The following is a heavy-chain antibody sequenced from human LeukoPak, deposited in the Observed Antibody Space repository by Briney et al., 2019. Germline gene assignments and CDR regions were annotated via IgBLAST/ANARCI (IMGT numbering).Heavy chain of an antibody. V-gene: IGHV4-39*07. CDR2: IYYSGST. Sequence: SETLSLTCTVSGGSISSSSYYWGWIRQPPGKGLEWIGSIYYSGSTNYNPSLKSRVTISVDTSKNQFSLKLSSVTAADTAVYYCARDVSSSWQGPRFDPWGQGTLVTVSS. CDR1: GGSISSSSYY. CDR3: ARDVSSSWQGPRFDP. D-gene: IGHD6-13*01. J-gene: IGHJ5*02.